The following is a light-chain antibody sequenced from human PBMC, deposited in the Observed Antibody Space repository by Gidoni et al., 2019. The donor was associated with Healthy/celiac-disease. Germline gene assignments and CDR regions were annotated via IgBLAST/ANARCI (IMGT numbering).Light chain of an antibody. CDR1: QSISSY. CDR3: QQSYSTLWT. V-gene: IGKV1-39*01. CDR2: AAS. Sequence: DIQMTQSPSSLSASVGDRVTITCRASQSISSYLYWYQQKPVKAPKLLIYAASSLQSGVPSRFSGSGSGTDFTLTISSLQPEEFATYYCQQSYSTLWTFGQGTKLEIK. J-gene: IGKJ2*02.